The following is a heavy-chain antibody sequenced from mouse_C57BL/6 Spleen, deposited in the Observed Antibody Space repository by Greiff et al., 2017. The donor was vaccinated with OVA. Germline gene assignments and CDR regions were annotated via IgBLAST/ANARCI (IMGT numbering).Heavy chain of an antibody. CDR1: GFTFSSYA. J-gene: IGHJ1*03. V-gene: IGHV5-4*03. CDR2: ISDGGSYT. D-gene: IGHD3-1*01. Sequence: EVKVVESGGGLVKPGGSLKLSCAASGFTFSSYAMSWVRQTPEKRLEWVATISDGGSYTYYPDNVKGRFTISRDNAKNNLYLQMSHLKSEDTAMYYCARGLRPDWYFDVWGTGTTVTVSS. CDR3: ARGLRPDWYFDV.